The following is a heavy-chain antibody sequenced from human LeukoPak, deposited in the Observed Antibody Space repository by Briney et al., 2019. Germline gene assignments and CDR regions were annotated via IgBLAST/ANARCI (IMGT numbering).Heavy chain of an antibody. V-gene: IGHV3-48*02. J-gene: IGHJ3*02. CDR2: ISSSSSPI. Sequence: PGGSLRLSCAASGFTFSTYTMNWVRQAPGKGLEWVSYISSSSSPIKYADSVKGRFTISRDNAKKSLYLQMNSLRDGDTAVYYCARHGGPTISPIWGEGTMVTVSS. CDR1: GFTFSTYT. D-gene: IGHD3-9*01. CDR3: ARHGGPTISPI.